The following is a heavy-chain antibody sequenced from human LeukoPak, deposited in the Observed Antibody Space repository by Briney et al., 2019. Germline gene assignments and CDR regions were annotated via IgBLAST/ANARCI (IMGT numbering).Heavy chain of an antibody. V-gene: IGHV3-7*01. Sequence: GGSLSLSCAASGFTFMTFWMRWVRQARGGGGVWVASINQCGSGTCYVESVQGRFTISRDNAMNSFFLQMNSLRAEDTAVYYCARLIGDRTIYDYWGQGPLVTVSS. CDR1: GFTFMTFW. D-gene: IGHD6-6*01. CDR2: INQCGSGT. CDR3: ARLIGDRTIYDY. J-gene: IGHJ4*02.